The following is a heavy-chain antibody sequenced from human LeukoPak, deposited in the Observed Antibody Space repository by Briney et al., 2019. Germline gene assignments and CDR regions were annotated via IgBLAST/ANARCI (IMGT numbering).Heavy chain of an antibody. CDR3: ARHYPPRIAVAYFDY. CDR1: GGSISSYY. J-gene: IGHJ4*02. CDR2: TYYSGST. D-gene: IGHD6-19*01. Sequence: SETLSLTCTVSGGSISSYYWSWIRQPPGKGLEWIGYTYYSGSTNYNPSLKSRVTISVDTSKNQFSLKLSSVTAADTAVYYCARHYPPRIAVAYFDYWGQGTLVPVSS. V-gene: IGHV4-59*08.